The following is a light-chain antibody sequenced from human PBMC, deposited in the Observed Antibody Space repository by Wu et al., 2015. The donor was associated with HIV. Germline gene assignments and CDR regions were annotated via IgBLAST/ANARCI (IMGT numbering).Light chain of an antibody. V-gene: IGKV1-39*01. J-gene: IGKJ1*01. CDR3: QQSYSSWT. CDR1: QPINIY. CDR2: TSS. Sequence: DIQMTQSPSSVSASTGDRVTITCRASQPINIYLNWYQQKSGKAPKLLIYTSSTLQSGVPPRFSGSGSGTEFTLTITSLQPEDFATYYCQQSYSSWTFGQGTKVEIK.